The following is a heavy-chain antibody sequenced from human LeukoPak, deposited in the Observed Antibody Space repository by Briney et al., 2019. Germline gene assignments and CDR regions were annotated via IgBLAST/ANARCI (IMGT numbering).Heavy chain of an antibody. J-gene: IGHJ4*02. V-gene: IGHV4-34*01. Sequence: SETLPLTCAVYGGSFSAYYWSWIRQPPGKGLEWIGEINHSGSTNYNPSLKSRVAISVDTSRNQFSLRLSSVTAADTAVYYCARGQRITMTDWGQGTLVTVSS. CDR2: INHSGST. D-gene: IGHD3-22*01. CDR3: ARGQRITMTD. CDR1: GGSFSAYY.